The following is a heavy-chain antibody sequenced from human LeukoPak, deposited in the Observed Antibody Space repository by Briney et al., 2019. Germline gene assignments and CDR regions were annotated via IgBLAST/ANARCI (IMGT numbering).Heavy chain of an antibody. V-gene: IGHV4-39*01. D-gene: IGHD5-12*01. J-gene: IGHJ4*02. Sequence: SETLSLTCTVSGGSISSSSYYWGWIRQPPGKGLGWIGSIYYSGSTYYNPSLKSRVTISVDTSKNQFSLKLSSVTAADTAVYYCARLRADVDIVATIGSFDYWGQGTLVTVSS. CDR1: GGSISSSSYY. CDR2: IYYSGST. CDR3: ARLRADVDIVATIGSFDY.